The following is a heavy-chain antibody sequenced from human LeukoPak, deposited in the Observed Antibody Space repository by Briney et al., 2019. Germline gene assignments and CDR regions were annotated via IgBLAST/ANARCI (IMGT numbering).Heavy chain of an antibody. J-gene: IGHJ6*02. V-gene: IGHV4-30-2*01. CDR3: ARAVVRGTTTYYYYGMDV. D-gene: IGHD3-10*01. CDR2: IYHSGST. CDR1: GGSISSGGYS. Sequence: SETLSLTCAVSGGSISSGGYSWSWIRQPPGTGLEWIGYIYHSGSTYYNPSLKSRVTISVDRSKNQFSLKLSSVTAADTAVYYCARAVVRGTTTYYYYGMDVWGQGTTVTVSS.